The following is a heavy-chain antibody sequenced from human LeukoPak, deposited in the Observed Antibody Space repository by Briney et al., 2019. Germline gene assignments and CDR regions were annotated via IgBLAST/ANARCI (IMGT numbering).Heavy chain of an antibody. D-gene: IGHD3-10*01. V-gene: IGHV1-2*02. CDR1: GSSFTAFY. CDR2: IRTRRGDT. Sequence: ASVTLSFTSSGSSFTAFYIHWIRQPPGQGHELMGWIRTRRGDTNYAQKFQGRVTMTRDTSISTAYLDLSSLRSDDTAVYYCARDGDYGTGSYYRGCIDSWGQGTPVTVSP. CDR3: ARDGDYGTGSYYRGCIDS. J-gene: IGHJ4*02.